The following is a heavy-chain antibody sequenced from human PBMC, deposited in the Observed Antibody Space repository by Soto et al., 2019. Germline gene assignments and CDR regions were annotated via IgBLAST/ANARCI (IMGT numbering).Heavy chain of an antibody. D-gene: IGHD2-2*01. V-gene: IGHV3-30-3*01. Sequence: PGGSLRLSCAASGFTFSSYAMHWVRQAPGKGLEWVAVISYDGSNKYYADSVKGRFTISRDNSKNTLYLQMNSLRAEGTAVYYCATTRVGPCSSSICFSGIFDGMDVWGQGTTVTVSS. J-gene: IGHJ6*02. CDR2: ISYDGSNK. CDR3: ATTRVGPCSSSICFSGIFDGMDV. CDR1: GFTFSSYA.